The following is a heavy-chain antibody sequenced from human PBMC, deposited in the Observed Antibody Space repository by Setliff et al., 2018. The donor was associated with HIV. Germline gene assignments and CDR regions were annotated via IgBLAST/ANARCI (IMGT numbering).Heavy chain of an antibody. V-gene: IGHV4-61*02. Sequence: SETLSLTCTVSGDSINSGTYYWNWLRQPAGKGLEWIGRVYSSGNTYYNPSLKSRAAISLNTSKNQFSLKLSSVTAADTAVYYCASPYGSGSYFYYWGQGTLVTVSS. CDR1: GDSINSGTYY. J-gene: IGHJ4*02. D-gene: IGHD3-10*01. CDR2: VYSSGNT. CDR3: ASPYGSGSYFYY.